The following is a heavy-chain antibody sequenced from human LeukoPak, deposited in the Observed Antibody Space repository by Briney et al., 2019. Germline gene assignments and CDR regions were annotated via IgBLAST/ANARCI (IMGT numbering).Heavy chain of an antibody. CDR1: GFTFSDYA. CDR3: SRAYSTGWLGINDY. D-gene: IGHD6-19*01. Sequence: PGGSLRLSSTASGFTFSDYAMTWVRQAPGKGLEWVGFIRNKANGGTADYAASVKGRFTISRDDSKTIAYLQMNSLKTEDTAVYFCSRAYSTGWLGINDYWGQGTLVTVSS. V-gene: IGHV3-49*04. J-gene: IGHJ4*02. CDR2: IRNKANGGTA.